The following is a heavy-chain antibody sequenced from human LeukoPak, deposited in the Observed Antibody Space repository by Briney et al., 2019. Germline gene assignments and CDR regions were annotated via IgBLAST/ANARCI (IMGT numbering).Heavy chain of an antibody. J-gene: IGHJ4*02. Sequence: ASVKVSCKASGYTFTSYGISWVRQAPGHGLEWMGWISAYNGNTNYAQKLQGRVTMTTDTSTSTAYMELRSLRSDDTAVYYCARDESSGWYVGFDYWGQGTLVTVSS. D-gene: IGHD6-19*01. V-gene: IGHV1-18*01. CDR2: ISAYNGNT. CDR3: ARDESSGWYVGFDY. CDR1: GYTFTSYG.